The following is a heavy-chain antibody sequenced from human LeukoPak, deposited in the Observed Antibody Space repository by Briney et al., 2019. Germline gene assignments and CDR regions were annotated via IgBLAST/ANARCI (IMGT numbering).Heavy chain of an antibody. CDR3: AKDRRYYDNSGYFDY. CDR1: GFTFSSYA. CDR2: ISGSGGST. D-gene: IGHD3-22*01. V-gene: IGHV3-23*01. J-gene: IGHJ4*02. Sequence: GGSLRLSCAASGFTFSSYAMSWVRQAPGKGLEWVSAISGSGGSTYYADSVKGRFTISRDNSKNTLYLQMNSLRAEDTAVYYCAKDRRYYDNSGYFDYWGQGTLVTVSS.